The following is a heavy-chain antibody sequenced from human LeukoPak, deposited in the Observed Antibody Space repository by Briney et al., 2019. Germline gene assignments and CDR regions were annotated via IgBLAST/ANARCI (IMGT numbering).Heavy chain of an antibody. J-gene: IGHJ4*02. CDR2: INPNSGGT. CDR1: GYTFTSYD. CDR3: ARGGVSTYDILTGYNDY. D-gene: IGHD3-9*01. Sequence: ASVKVSCKASGYTFTSYDINWVRQATGQGLEWMGWINPNSGGTNYAQKFQGRVTMTRDTSISTAYMELSRLRSDDTAVYYCARGGVSTYDILTGYNDYWGQGTLVTVSS. V-gene: IGHV1-2*02.